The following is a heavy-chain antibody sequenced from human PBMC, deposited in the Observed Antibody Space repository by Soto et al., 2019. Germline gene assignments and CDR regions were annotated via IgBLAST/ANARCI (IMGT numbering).Heavy chain of an antibody. CDR1: GGSFSGYY. CDR2: INHSGST. D-gene: IGHD6-13*01. CDR3: YGAAAEHYYYGMDV. J-gene: IGHJ6*02. Sequence: QVQLQQWGAGLLKPSETLSLTCAVYGGSFSGYYWSWIRQPPGKGLEWIGEINHSGSTNYNPSLKSRVTISVDTSKNQFSLKLSSVTAADTAVYYCYGAAAEHYYYGMDVWGPGTTVTVSS. V-gene: IGHV4-34*01.